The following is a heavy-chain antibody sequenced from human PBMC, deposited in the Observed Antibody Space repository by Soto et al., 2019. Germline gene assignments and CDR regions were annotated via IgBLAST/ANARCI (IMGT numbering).Heavy chain of an antibody. J-gene: IGHJ6*02. CDR2: IKSKTDGGTT. CDR3: TTGLGWVGCGMDV. CDR1: GFTFSNAW. D-gene: IGHD3-10*01. Sequence: EVQLVESGGGLVKPGGSLRLSCAASGFTFSNAWMNWVRQAPGKGLEWVGRIKSKTDGGTTDYAAPVKGRFTISRDDSKYTLYLQMNSLKTEDTAVYYCTTGLGWVGCGMDVWGQGTTVTVSS. V-gene: IGHV3-15*07.